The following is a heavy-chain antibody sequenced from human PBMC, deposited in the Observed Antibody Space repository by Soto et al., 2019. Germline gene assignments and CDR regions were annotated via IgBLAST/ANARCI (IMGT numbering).Heavy chain of an antibody. Sequence: GVSLRLSCAASGFNFTSHWMHWVRQAPGKGLVWVSRITSDGKSKAYAESVKGRFAISRDNAKNTDYLQMNGLTVEDTAVYYCEREQGDWPLNSLDPWGEGTLVTVTS. V-gene: IGHV3-74*01. CDR1: GFNFTSHW. CDR2: ITSDGKSK. CDR3: EREQGDWPLNSLDP. J-gene: IGHJ5*02. D-gene: IGHD2-21*02.